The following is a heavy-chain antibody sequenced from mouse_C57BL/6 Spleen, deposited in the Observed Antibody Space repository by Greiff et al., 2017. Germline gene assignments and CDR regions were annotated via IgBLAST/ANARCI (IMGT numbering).Heavy chain of an antibody. D-gene: IGHD2-4*01. Sequence: QVQLQQPGAELVKPGASVKMSCKASGYTFTSYWITWVKQRPGQGLEWIGDIYPGSGSTNYNEKFKSKATLTVDTSSSTAYMQLSSLTSEDSAVYYCARSDDYDEYYAMDYWGEGASVTASS. V-gene: IGHV1-55*01. J-gene: IGHJ4*01. CDR2: IYPGSGST. CDR1: GYTFTSYW. CDR3: ARSDDYDEYYAMDY.